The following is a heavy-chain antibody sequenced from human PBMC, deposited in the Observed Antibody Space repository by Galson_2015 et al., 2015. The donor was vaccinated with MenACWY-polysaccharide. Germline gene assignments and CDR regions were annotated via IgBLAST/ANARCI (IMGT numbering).Heavy chain of an antibody. V-gene: IGHV4-59*01. J-gene: IGHJ1*01. D-gene: IGHD3-22*01. CDR1: GGSISSYY. CDR2: IYYSGST. Sequence: ATLSLTCPVSGGSISSYYWSWIRQPPGKGLEWIGYIYYSGSTNYNPSLKSRVTISVDTSKNQFSLKLSSVTAADTAVYYCARDYYDSSGYRGYFQHWGQGTLVTVSS. CDR3: ARDYYDSSGYRGYFQH.